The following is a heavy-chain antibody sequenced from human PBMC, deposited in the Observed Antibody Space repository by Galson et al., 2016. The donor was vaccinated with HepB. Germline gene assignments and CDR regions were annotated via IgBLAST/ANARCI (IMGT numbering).Heavy chain of an antibody. J-gene: IGHJ4*02. CDR2: IRYDGINK. D-gene: IGHD3/OR15-3a*01. CDR1: EFTFSSYA. V-gene: IGHV3-30-3*01. Sequence: SLRLSCAASEFTFSSYAMHWVRQAPGKGLEWVTRIRYDGINKVYADSVRGRFTVSRDNSTNTLYLQMNSLRPEDTAVYYCSRGEPLDFWGQGTLVTVSS. CDR3: SRGEPLDF.